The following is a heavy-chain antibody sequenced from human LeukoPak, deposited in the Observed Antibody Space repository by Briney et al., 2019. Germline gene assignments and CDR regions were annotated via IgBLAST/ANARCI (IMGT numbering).Heavy chain of an antibody. CDR3: ASLILSSVATATTGDFDL. J-gene: IGHJ2*01. D-gene: IGHD5-12*01. Sequence: GGSLRLSCAASGFTLSIHSMNWVRQAPGEGLEWVSYISSSSSRMKYADSVKGRFTISRDNAKNSLYLQMNSLRAEDTAVYYCASLILSSVATATTGDFDLWGRGTLLTVPP. CDR1: GFTLSIHS. CDR2: ISSSSSRM. V-gene: IGHV3-48*01.